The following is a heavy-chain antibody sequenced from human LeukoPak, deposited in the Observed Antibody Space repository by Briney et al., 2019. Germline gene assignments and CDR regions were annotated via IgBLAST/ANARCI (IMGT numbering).Heavy chain of an antibody. CDR2: ICTSGST. D-gene: IGHD1-26*01. CDR3: ARENSGSYREFDY. V-gene: IGHV4-4*07. CDR1: GGSISSYY. J-gene: IGHJ4*02. Sequence: SETLSLTCTVSGGSISSYYWSWIRQPAGKGLEWIGRICTSGSTNYNASLKSRVSMSVDTSKNQFSLKLSSVTAADTAVFYCARENSGSYREFDYWGQGTLVTVSS.